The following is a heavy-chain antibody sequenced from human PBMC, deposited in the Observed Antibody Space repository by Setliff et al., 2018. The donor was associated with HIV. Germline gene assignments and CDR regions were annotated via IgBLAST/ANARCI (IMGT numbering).Heavy chain of an antibody. CDR1: GASISNYW. CDR2: IHHSGST. D-gene: IGHD2-21*01. CDR3: AKQPGGHSFFDS. Sequence: SETLSLTCTVSGASISNYWWTWMRQPPGKELEYLGSIHHSGSTYYSPSLKSRVTISVDTSRNQFSLRLKYVTPADTAVYFCAKQPGGHSFFDSWGQGTLVTVS. V-gene: IGHV4-59*01. J-gene: IGHJ4*02.